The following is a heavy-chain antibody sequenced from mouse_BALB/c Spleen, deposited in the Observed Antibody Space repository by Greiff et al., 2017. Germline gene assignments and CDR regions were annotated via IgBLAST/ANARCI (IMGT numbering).Heavy chain of an antibody. CDR1: GYTFTDYE. J-gene: IGHJ3*01. V-gene: IGHV1-15*01. Sequence: VQLQQSGAELVRPGASVTLSCKASGYTFTDYEMHWVKQTPVHGLEWIGAIDPETGGTAYNQKFKGKATLTADKSSSTAYMELRSLTSEDSAVYYCARKGIYYDYDESAWFAYWGQGTLVTVSA. CDR2: IDPETGGT. D-gene: IGHD2-4*01. CDR3: ARKGIYYDYDESAWFAY.